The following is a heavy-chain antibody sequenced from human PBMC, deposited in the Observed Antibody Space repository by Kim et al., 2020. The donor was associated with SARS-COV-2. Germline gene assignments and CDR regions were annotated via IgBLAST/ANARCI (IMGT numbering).Heavy chain of an antibody. Sequence: YEGAVTGRLPISRDNSKNTLYLQMNSLRAEDTAVYYCAKMGRYYFDYWGQGTLVTVSS. J-gene: IGHJ4*02. V-gene: IGHV3-23*01. D-gene: IGHD3-16*01. CDR3: AKMGRYYFDY.